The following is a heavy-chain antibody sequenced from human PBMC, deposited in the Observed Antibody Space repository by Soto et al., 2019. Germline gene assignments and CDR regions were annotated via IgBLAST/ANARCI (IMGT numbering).Heavy chain of an antibody. J-gene: IGHJ5*02. CDR1: GYTFTGYY. CDR2: INPNSGGT. Sequence: ASVKVSCKASGYTFTGYYMHWVRQAPGQGLEWMGWINPNSGGTNYAQKFQGWVTMTRDTSISTAYMELSRLRADDTAVYYCARDQRTNCSSTSGRQVDPWGQGTLVTVSS. CDR3: ARDQRTNCSSTSGRQVDP. D-gene: IGHD2-2*01. V-gene: IGHV1-2*04.